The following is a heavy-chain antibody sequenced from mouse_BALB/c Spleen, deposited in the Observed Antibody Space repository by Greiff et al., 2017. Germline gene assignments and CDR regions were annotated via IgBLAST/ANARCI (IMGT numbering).Heavy chain of an antibody. D-gene: IGHD2-1*01. J-gene: IGHJ2*01. CDR1: GFTFSDYY. Sequence: EVMLVESGGGLVKPGGSLKLSCAASGFTFSDYYMYWVRQTPEKRLEWVATISDGGSYTYYPDSVKGRFTISRDNAKNNLYLQMSSLKSEDTAVYYCARDLYGNSDYWGQGTTLTVSS. V-gene: IGHV5-4*02. CDR2: ISDGGSYT. CDR3: ARDLYGNSDY.